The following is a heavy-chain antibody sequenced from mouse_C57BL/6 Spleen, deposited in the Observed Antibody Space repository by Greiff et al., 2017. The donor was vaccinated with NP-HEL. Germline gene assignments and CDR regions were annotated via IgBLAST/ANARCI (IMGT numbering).Heavy chain of an antibody. D-gene: IGHD2-2*01. Sequence: VQLQQSGAELVMPGASVKLSCKASGYTFTSYWMHWVKQRPGQGLEWIGEIDPSDSYTNYNQKFKGKSTLTVDKSSSTAYMQLSSLTSEDSAVYYCARSSMVRAYWGQGTLVTVSA. V-gene: IGHV1-69*01. CDR1: GYTFTSYW. CDR2: IDPSDSYT. J-gene: IGHJ3*01. CDR3: ARSSMVRAY.